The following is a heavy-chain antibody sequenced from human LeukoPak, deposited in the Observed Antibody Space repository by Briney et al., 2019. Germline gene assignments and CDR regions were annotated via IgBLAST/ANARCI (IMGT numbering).Heavy chain of an antibody. Sequence: PGGSLRLSCAASGFTFSSYSMNWVRQAPGKGLEWVSSIGSSSSYIYYADPVKARFTISRDNAKNSLYLQMNSLRAEDTAVYYCARESGDAFDIWGQGTMVTVSS. V-gene: IGHV3-21*01. D-gene: IGHD1-26*01. CDR1: GFTFSSYS. CDR3: ARESGDAFDI. J-gene: IGHJ3*02. CDR2: IGSSSSYI.